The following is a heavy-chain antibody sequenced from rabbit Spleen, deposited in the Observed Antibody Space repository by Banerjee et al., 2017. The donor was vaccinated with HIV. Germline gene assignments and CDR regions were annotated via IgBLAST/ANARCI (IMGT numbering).Heavy chain of an antibody. CDR2: INSFSGRP. V-gene: IGHV1S45*01. CDR3: ARDLVGVIGWNFYL. CDR1: GFDFSSSYW. J-gene: IGHJ4*01. Sequence: QEQLVESGGGLVQPGGSLKLSCKASGFDFSSSYWMCWVRQAPGKGLEWIACINSFSGRPVYATWVNGRFTISKASSTTVTLRMTSLTAADRATYFCARDLVGVIGWNFYLWGPGTLVTVS. D-gene: IGHD1-1*01.